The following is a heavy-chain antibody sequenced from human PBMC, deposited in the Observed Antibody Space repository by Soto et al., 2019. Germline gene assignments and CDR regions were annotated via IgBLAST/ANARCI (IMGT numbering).Heavy chain of an antibody. CDR3: VKDWRLGIVATIFDY. CDR2: ISSNGGST. D-gene: IGHD5-12*01. Sequence: GGSLRLSCSASGFTFSSYAIHWVRQAPGEGLEYVSAISSNGGSTYYADSVKGRFTISRDNSKNTLYLQMSSLRAEDTAVYYCVKDWRLGIVATIFDYWGQGTLVTVSS. V-gene: IGHV3-64D*06. CDR1: GFTFSSYA. J-gene: IGHJ4*02.